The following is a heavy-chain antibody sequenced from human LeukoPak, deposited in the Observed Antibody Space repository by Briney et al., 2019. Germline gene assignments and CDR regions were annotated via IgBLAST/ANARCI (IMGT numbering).Heavy chain of an antibody. CDR3: ARGGGRYSVDY. CDR1: GYTFINYY. J-gene: IGHJ4*02. CDR2: ISPNSGGT. D-gene: IGHD1-26*01. Sequence: ASVKVSCKASGYTFINYYMHWVRQAPGQGLEWIGWISPNSGGTKYVQKFQGRVTMTRDTSITTVYMELSGLSFDDTAVYYCARGGGRYSVDYWGQGTLVIVSS. V-gene: IGHV1-2*02.